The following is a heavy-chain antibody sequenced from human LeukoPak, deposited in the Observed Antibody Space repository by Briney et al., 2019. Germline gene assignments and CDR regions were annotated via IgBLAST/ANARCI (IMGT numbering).Heavy chain of an antibody. CDR2: ISYDGSNK. Sequence: GRSLRLSCAASGFTFSSYAMHWVRQAPGKGLEWVAVISYDGSNKYYADSVKGRFTISRDNSKNTLYLRMNSLRAEDTAVYYCARSGSPLPVEFDYWGQGTLVTVSS. CDR1: GFTFSSYA. V-gene: IGHV3-30-3*01. D-gene: IGHD1-26*01. CDR3: ARSGSPLPVEFDY. J-gene: IGHJ4*02.